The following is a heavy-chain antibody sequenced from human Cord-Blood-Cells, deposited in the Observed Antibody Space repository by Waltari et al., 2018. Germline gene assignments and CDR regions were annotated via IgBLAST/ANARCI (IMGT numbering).Heavy chain of an antibody. D-gene: IGHD6-6*01. V-gene: IGHV1-24*01. CDR1: GYTLTELS. CDR3: AVEYSSSSCYGMDV. CDR2: FDPEDGET. J-gene: IGHJ6*02. Sequence: QVQLVQSGAEVKKPGASVKVSCKVSGYTLTELSMHRVRPAPGKVLEWMGSFDPEDGETIYAQKFEGRVTMTEDTSTDTAYMELSSLRSEDTAVYYCAVEYSSSSCYGMDVWGQGTTVTVSS.